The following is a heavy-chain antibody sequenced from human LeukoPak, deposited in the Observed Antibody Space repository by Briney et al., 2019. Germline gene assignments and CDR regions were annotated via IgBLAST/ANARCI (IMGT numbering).Heavy chain of an antibody. CDR2: IFHSGST. V-gene: IGHV4-38-2*01. CDR3: ARASGSYGSGSYYYYGMDV. Sequence: SETLSLTCAVSGYSISSGYYWGWIRQPPGKGLEWIGSIFHSGSTYYNPSLKSRVNMSVDTSKNQISLKLSSVTAADTAVYYCARASGSYGSGSYYYYGMDVWGKGTTATVSS. CDR1: GYSISSGYY. J-gene: IGHJ6*04. D-gene: IGHD3-10*01.